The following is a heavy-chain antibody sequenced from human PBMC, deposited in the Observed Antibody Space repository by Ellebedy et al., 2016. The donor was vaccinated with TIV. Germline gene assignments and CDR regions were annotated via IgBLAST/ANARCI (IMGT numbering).Heavy chain of an antibody. Sequence: MPSETLSLTCTVSGGSISSYYWSWIRQPPGKGLECIGYFYYSGTTNYNPSLKSRITMSIDTSKNQFSLKVSSVTAADTAVYYCARQRWELLPFDYWGQGTLVTVSS. CDR1: GGSISSYY. CDR2: FYYSGTT. D-gene: IGHD1-26*01. CDR3: ARQRWELLPFDY. V-gene: IGHV4-59*08. J-gene: IGHJ4*02.